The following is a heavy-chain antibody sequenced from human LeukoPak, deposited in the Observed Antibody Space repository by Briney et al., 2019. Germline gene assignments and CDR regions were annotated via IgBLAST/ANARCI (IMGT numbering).Heavy chain of an antibody. D-gene: IGHD5-12*01. CDR3: ARQGGYGDFDY. Sequence: GESLKISCKGSGYSLIRYWIGWVRQMPGKGLEWMGIIYLGDSDTRYSPAFQGQVTMSADKSINTAYLQWNSLKASDTAMYYCARQGGYGDFDYWGQGTLVTVSS. J-gene: IGHJ4*02. CDR1: GYSLIRYW. CDR2: IYLGDSDT. V-gene: IGHV5-51*01.